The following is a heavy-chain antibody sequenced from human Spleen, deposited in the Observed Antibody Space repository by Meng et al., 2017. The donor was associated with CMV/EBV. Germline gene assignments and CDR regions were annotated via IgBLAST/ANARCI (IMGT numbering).Heavy chain of an antibody. CDR1: GSTFTSYG. CDR3: ARDDVVVPAAEPFDY. V-gene: IGHV1-18*01. Sequence: SGSTFTSYGISWVRQAPGQGLEWMGWISAYNGNTNYAQKLQGRVTMTTDTSTSTAYMELRSLRSDDTAVYYCARDDVVVPAAEPFDYWGQGTLVTVSS. D-gene: IGHD2-2*01. CDR2: ISAYNGNT. J-gene: IGHJ4*02.